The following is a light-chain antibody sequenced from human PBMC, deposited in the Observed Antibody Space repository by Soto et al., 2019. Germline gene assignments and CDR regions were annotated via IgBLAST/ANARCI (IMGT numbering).Light chain of an antibody. CDR3: QQYNSYLYT. CDR1: QSISSW. Sequence: DIQMTQSPSTLSASVGDRVTITCRASQSISSWLAWYQQKPGKAPKLLIYKASSLESGVPSRFSGSGSGTEFTLIISSVQPADFATYYCQQYNSYLYTFGQGTKLEIK. CDR2: KAS. V-gene: IGKV1-5*03. J-gene: IGKJ2*01.